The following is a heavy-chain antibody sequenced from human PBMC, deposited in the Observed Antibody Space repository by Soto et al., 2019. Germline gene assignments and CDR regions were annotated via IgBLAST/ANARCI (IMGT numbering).Heavy chain of an antibody. CDR2: ISGSGGST. CDR1: GFTFSSYA. CDR3: ASVHSSSLDY. Sequence: EVQLLESGGGLVQPGGSLRLSCAASGFTFSSYAMSWVRQAPGKGLEWVAGISGSGGSTYYADSVKGRFTISRDNSTNTLYLQMNSLRAEETAVYYCASVHSSSLDYWGQGTLVTVSS. V-gene: IGHV3-23*01. D-gene: IGHD6-13*01. J-gene: IGHJ4*02.